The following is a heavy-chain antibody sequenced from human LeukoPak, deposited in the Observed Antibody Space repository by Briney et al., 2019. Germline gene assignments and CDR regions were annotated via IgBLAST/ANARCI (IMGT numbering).Heavy chain of an antibody. CDR3: ARAPYCTNGVCYSMMAFDI. Sequence: GGSLRLSCAASGFTFSSYAMHWVRQAPGKGLEWVAVIPYDGSNKYYADSVKGRFTISRDNSKNTLYLQMNSLRAEDTAVYYCARAPYCTNGVCYSMMAFDIWGQGTMVTVSS. CDR2: IPYDGSNK. J-gene: IGHJ3*02. V-gene: IGHV3-30*04. CDR1: GFTFSSYA. D-gene: IGHD2-8*01.